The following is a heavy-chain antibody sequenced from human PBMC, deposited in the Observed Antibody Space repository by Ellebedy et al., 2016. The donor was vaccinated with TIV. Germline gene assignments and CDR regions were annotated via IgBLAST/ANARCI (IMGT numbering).Heavy chain of an antibody. J-gene: IGHJ3*02. CDR3: AKGIAHGGTFYTASQI. Sequence: GGSLRLSCAASGFTFRNYNMNWVRQAPGKGLEWVSAISSSSSYKYYANSVKGRFTISRENAKNSLYLQMNSLRAGDTAVYYCAKGIAHGGTFYTASQIWGQGTMVTVSS. D-gene: IGHD1-26*01. V-gene: IGHV3-21*01. CDR1: GFTFRNYN. CDR2: ISSSSSYK.